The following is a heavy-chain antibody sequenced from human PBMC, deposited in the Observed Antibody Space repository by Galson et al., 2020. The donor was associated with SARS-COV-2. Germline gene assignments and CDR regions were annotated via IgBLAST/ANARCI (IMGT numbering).Heavy chain of an antibody. CDR2: IDAGGNT. D-gene: IGHD3-22*01. V-gene: IGHV3-66*01. CDR3: GTQWWLLSEPPQLNDY. J-gene: IGHJ4*02. Sequence: GESLKISCTASEFTAISSDMTWVRQAPGKGLEWVSFIDAGGNTQYAASVKGRFIISRDNSRNTLFLQMNSLRIEDTAVYYCGTQWWLLSEPPQLNDYWGQGTLVTVSS. CDR1: EFTAISSD.